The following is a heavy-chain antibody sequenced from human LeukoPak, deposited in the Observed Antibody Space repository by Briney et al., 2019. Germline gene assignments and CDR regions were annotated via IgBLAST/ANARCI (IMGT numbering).Heavy chain of an antibody. CDR2: ISYDGSNK. CDR3: ARGPGYCSSTSCSGGIVY. V-gene: IGHV3-30-3*01. Sequence: GGSLRLSCAASGFTFSDYYMHWVRQAPGKGLEWVAVISYDGSNKYYADSVKGRFTISRDNSKNTLYLQMNSLRAEDTAVYYCARGPGYCSSTSCSGGIVYWGQGTLVIVSS. D-gene: IGHD2-2*01. J-gene: IGHJ4*02. CDR1: GFTFSDYY.